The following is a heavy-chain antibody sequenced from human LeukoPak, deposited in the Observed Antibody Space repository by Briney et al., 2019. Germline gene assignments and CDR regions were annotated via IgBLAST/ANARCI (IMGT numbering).Heavy chain of an antibody. CDR1: GGSISSYY. D-gene: IGHD1-26*01. V-gene: IGHV4-4*07. CDR2: IYTSGST. Sequence: SETLSLTCTVSGGSISSYYWSWIRQPAGKGLEWIGRIYTSGSTNYNPSLKSRVTMSVDTSKNQFSLKLSSVTAADTAVYYCARFRDSGSLYYFDYWGQGTLVTVSS. J-gene: IGHJ4*02. CDR3: ARFRDSGSLYYFDY.